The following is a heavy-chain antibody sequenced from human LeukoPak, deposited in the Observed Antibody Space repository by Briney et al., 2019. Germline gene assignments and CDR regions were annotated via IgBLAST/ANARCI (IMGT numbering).Heavy chain of an antibody. CDR1: GGSISTGGYY. J-gene: IGHJ4*02. V-gene: IGHV4-31*03. CDR2: IYNSETT. Sequence: SETLSLTCTVSGGSISTGGYYWTWIRQQPWKGLEWIGYIYNSETTYYNPSLESRVTISGDTSKNQFSLKLNSVTAADTAVYYCARTAGWSYGFDYWGQGTLVTVSS. D-gene: IGHD5-18*01. CDR3: ARTAGWSYGFDY.